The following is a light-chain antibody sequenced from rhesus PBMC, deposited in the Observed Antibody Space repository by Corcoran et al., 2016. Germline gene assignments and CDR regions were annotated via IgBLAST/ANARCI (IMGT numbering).Light chain of an antibody. CDR1: QSVSSY. J-gene: IGKJ2*01. CDR2: GAS. Sequence: QVILTQSPATLSLSPGERATLSCRASQSVSSYLAWYQQKPGQAPRLRIYGASSRATGLPARFSGSGAGTDFTLTISSLEPEDVGVYHCYQHSSGYSFGQGTKVEIK. CDR3: YQHSSGYS. V-gene: IGKV3-10*01.